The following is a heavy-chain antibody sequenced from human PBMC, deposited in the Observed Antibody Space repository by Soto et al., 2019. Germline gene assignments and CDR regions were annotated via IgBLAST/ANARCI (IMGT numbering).Heavy chain of an antibody. J-gene: IGHJ4*02. CDR1: GGSISSYY. CDR2: IYYSGST. Sequence: PSETLSLTCTVSGGSISSYYWSWIRQPPGKGLEWIGYIYYSGSTNYNPSLKSRVTISVDTSKNQFSLKLSSVTAADTVVFYCARVWQSENPESYYFDYWGQGTLVTVSS. D-gene: IGHD2-21*01. CDR3: ARVWQSENPESYYFDY. V-gene: IGHV4-59*01.